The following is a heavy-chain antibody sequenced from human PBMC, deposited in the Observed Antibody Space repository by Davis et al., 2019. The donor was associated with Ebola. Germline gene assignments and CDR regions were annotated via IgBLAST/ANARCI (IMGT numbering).Heavy chain of an antibody. CDR2: IIPIFGTA. CDR1: GGTFSSYA. D-gene: IGHD2-15*01. Sequence: SVKVSCKASGGTFSSYAISWVRQAPGQRLEWMGGIIPIFGTANYAQKFQGRVTITADKSTSTAYMELSSLRSEDTAVYYCARDRDCSGGSCYSGWFDPWGQGTLVTVSS. CDR3: ARDRDCSGGSCYSGWFDP. J-gene: IGHJ5*02. V-gene: IGHV1-69*06.